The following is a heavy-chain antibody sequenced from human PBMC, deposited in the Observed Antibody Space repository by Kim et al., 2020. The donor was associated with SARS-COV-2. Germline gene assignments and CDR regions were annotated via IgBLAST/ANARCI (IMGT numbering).Heavy chain of an antibody. V-gene: IGHV3-30*18. CDR2: ISYAGSNK. D-gene: IGHD3-9*01. CDR1: GFTFSSYG. Sequence: GGSLRLSCAASGFTFSSYGMHWVRQAPGKGLEWVAVISYAGSNKYYADSVKGRFTISRDNSKNTLYLQMNSLRAEDTAVYYCAKTTVLRYFDWLSPLGAFDIWGQGTMVTVSS. J-gene: IGHJ3*02. CDR3: AKTTVLRYFDWLSPLGAFDI.